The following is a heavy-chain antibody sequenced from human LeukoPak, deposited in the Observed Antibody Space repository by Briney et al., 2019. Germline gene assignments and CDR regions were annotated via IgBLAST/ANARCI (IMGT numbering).Heavy chain of an antibody. CDR3: ARGSEAAAGTDNWFDP. J-gene: IGHJ5*02. CDR2: ISYDGSNK. V-gene: IGHV3-30*04. D-gene: IGHD6-13*01. Sequence: GGSLRLSCAASGFTFSSYAMHWVRQAPGKGLEWVAVISYDGSNKYYADSVKGRFTISRDNSKNTLYLQMSSLRAEDTAVYYCARGSEAAAGTDNWFDPWGQGTLVTVSS. CDR1: GFTFSSYA.